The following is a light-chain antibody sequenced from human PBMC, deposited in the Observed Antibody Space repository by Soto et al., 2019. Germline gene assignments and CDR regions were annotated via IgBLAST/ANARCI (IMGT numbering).Light chain of an antibody. J-gene: IGLJ1*01. Sequence: QPVLTQPPSASGTPGQRVTISCSGGSSNLGSSYVFWYQQLPGTAPKLLIYSNTQRPSGVPDRFSGSKSGTSASLAISGLRSEDEADYYCAAWDDSLGGHVFGTGTKVTVL. V-gene: IGLV1-47*02. CDR2: SNT. CDR3: AAWDDSLGGHV. CDR1: SSNLGSSY.